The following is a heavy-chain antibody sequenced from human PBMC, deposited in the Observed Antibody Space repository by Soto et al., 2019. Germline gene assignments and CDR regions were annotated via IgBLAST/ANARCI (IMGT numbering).Heavy chain of an antibody. CDR2: IYYSGST. D-gene: IGHD2-21*02. CDR1: GGSISSYY. CDR3: ARDGSGDYHDRYNWFDP. V-gene: IGHV4-59*01. J-gene: IGHJ5*02. Sequence: PSETLSLTCTVSGGSISSYYWSWIRQPPGKGLEWIGYIYYSGSTNYSPSLKSRVTISVDTSKNQFSLKLSSVTAADTAVYYCARDGSGDYHDRYNWFDPWGQGTLVTVSS.